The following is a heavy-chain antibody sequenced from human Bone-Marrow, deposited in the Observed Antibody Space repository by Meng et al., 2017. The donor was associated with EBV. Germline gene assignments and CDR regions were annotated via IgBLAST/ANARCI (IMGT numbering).Heavy chain of an antibody. J-gene: IGHJ4*02. Sequence: QGPLPEARPGLVKPSVTLSLACTISGGDISSYYWSWIRQPPGKGLEWIGCIYYGGSTNYNPSLKSRVTISLDTSKNQFSLRLSSVTAADTAVYYCAREVTATTQRPYYFDYWGEGTLVTVSS. D-gene: IGHD1-20*01. CDR3: AREVTATTQRPYYFDY. CDR1: GGDISSYY. V-gene: IGHV4-59*01. CDR2: IYYGGST.